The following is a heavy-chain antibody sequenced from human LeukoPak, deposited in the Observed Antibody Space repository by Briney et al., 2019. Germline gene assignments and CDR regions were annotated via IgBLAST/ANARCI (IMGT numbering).Heavy chain of an antibody. J-gene: IGHJ4*02. Sequence: SETLSLTCTVSGGSISSYYWSWIRQPPGKGLEWIGYIYYSGSTNYNPSLKSRVTISVDTSKNQFSLKLSSVTAAGTAVFFCAREGYTSSWYSGYYYFDYWGQGTLVTVSS. CDR3: AREGYTSSWYSGYYYFDY. CDR2: IYYSGST. CDR1: GGSISSYY. V-gene: IGHV4-59*12. D-gene: IGHD6-13*01.